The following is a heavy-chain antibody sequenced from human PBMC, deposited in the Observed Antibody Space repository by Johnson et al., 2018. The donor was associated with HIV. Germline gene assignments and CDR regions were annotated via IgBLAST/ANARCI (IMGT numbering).Heavy chain of an antibody. D-gene: IGHD1-26*01. CDR1: GFTFSNYA. CDR3: AKPLVGATRDDAFDV. CDR2: IWYDGSSK. Sequence: QVQLVESGGGLIQPGRSLRVSCAASGFTFSNYAMHWVRQPPGKGLEWVAIIWYDGSSKYYADSVKGRFTISRDNSKNTLYLQMNSLSAEDTAVYYCAKPLVGATRDDAFDVWGQGTMVTVSS. V-gene: IGHV3-33*06. J-gene: IGHJ3*01.